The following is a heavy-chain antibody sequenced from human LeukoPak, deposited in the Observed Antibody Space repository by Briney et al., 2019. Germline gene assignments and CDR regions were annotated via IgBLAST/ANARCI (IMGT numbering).Heavy chain of an antibody. D-gene: IGHD6-13*01. Sequence: PSGTLSLTCAVSGGSISSSNWWSWVRQPPGKGLEWIGEIYHSGSTNYNPSLKSRVTISVDKSKNQFSLKLSSVTAADTAVYYCARNPGGSSRYYFDYWGQGTLVTVSS. CDR2: IYHSGST. V-gene: IGHV4-4*02. J-gene: IGHJ4*02. CDR1: GGSISSSNW. CDR3: ARNPGGSSRYYFDY.